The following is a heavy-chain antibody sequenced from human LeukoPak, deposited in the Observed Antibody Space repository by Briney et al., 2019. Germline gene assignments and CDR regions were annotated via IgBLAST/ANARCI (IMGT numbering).Heavy chain of an antibody. CDR2: IYTSGST. J-gene: IGHJ4*02. Sequence: SETLSLTCTVPGGSISSGSYYWSWIRQPAGKGLEWIGRIYTSGSTNYNPSLKSRVTISVDTSKNQFSLKLSSVTAADTAVYYCAREDPDRNPDYWGQGTLVTVSS. CDR3: AREDPDRNPDY. V-gene: IGHV4-61*02. CDR1: GGSISSGSYY.